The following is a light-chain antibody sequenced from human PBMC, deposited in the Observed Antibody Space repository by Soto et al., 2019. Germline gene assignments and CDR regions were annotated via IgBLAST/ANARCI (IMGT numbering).Light chain of an antibody. Sequence: EIQMTQYPSSLSASVGDRVTITCRASQNIATYLNWYQQTPGKAPKLLIYTASTLQSGVPSRFSGSGSGTDFTLTISSLQPEDFATFYCQQSYSTPPTFGGGTKVDIK. CDR1: QNIATY. CDR3: QQSYSTPPT. J-gene: IGKJ4*01. CDR2: TAS. V-gene: IGKV1-39*01.